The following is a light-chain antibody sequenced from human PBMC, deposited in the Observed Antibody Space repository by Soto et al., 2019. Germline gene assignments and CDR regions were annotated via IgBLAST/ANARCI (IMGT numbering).Light chain of an antibody. CDR2: SNN. CDR1: SSNIGSNT. J-gene: IGLJ2*01. V-gene: IGLV1-44*01. CDR3: APWDDSLNGDVV. Sequence: QSVLTQPPSASGTPGQRVTISCSGSSSNIGSNTVNWYQQLPGTAPKLLIYSNNQRPSGVPDRFSGSKSGTSASLAISGLQSEDEADYYCAPWDDSLNGDVVFGGGTKLTVL.